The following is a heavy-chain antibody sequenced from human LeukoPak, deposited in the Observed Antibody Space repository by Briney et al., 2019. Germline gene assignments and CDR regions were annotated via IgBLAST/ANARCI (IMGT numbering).Heavy chain of an antibody. D-gene: IGHD6-13*01. J-gene: IGHJ4*02. V-gene: IGHV4-4*02. Sequence: SGTLSLTCAVSGGSISSSNWWSWVRQPPGKGLEWIGQIYHSGSTNYNPSLKSRVTISVDKSKYQFSLKLSSVTAADTAVYYCARKGGYSSSWYIDYWGQGTLVTVSS. CDR1: GGSISSSNW. CDR2: IYHSGST. CDR3: ARKGGYSSSWYIDY.